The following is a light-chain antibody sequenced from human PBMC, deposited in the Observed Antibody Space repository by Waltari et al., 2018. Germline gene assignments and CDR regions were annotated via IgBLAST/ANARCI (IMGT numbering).Light chain of an antibody. V-gene: IGLV3-1*01. Sequence: SYELTQPPSVSVSPGQTASITCSGDKLGDKYVCWYQQKPGQSPLLITYEDKKRPSGSPERFSGSNSGNTATLTISETQAMDEADYYCQAWDSLMIFGGGTKLTVL. CDR2: EDK. CDR3: QAWDSLMI. J-gene: IGLJ2*01. CDR1: KLGDKY.